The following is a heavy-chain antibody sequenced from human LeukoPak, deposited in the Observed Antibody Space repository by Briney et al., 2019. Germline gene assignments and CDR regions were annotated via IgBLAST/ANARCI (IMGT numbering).Heavy chain of an antibody. CDR2: IYYSGST. Sequence: SETLSLTCTVSGGSLTSYYWSWIRQPPGEGLEWIGYIYYSGSTNYNPSLKSRVTISVDTSKNQFSLKLSSVTAADTAVYYCASMGRLSKNAFDIWGQGTMVTVSS. D-gene: IGHD6-25*01. J-gene: IGHJ3*02. CDR3: ASMGRLSKNAFDI. V-gene: IGHV4-59*01. CDR1: GGSLTSYY.